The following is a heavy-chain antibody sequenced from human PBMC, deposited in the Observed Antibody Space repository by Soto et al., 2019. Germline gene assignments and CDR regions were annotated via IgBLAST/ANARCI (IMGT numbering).Heavy chain of an antibody. CDR3: AREGFLGVRGVIIAPFDH. CDR2: ISYDGSNK. V-gene: IGHV3-30-3*01. CDR1: GFTFSSYG. D-gene: IGHD3-10*01. Sequence: QVQLVESGGGVVQPGRSLRLSCAASGFTFSSYGMHWVRQAPGKGLEWVAVISYDGSNKYYADSVKGRFTISRDNSKNTLYLQMNSLRAEDTAVYDCAREGFLGVRGVIIAPFDHWGQRTLLTVSS. J-gene: IGHJ4*02.